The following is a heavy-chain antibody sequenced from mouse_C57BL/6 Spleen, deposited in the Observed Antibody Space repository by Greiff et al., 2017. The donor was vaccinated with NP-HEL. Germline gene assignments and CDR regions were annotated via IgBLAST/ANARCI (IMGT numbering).Heavy chain of an antibody. CDR1: GYTFTSYW. V-gene: IGHV1-52*01. D-gene: IGHD2-10*01. J-gene: IGHJ2*01. CDR3: ARSAYYPSFDY. CDR2: IDPSDSET. Sequence: QVQLKQPGAELVRPGSSVKLSCKASGYTFTSYWMHWVKQRPIQGLEWIGNIDPSDSETHYNQKFKDKATLTVDKSSSTAYMQLSSLTSEDSAVYYCARSAYYPSFDYWGQGTTLTVSS.